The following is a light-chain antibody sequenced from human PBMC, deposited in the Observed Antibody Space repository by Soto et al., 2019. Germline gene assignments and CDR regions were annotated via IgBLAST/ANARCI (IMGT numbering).Light chain of an antibody. J-gene: IGLJ2*01. V-gene: IGLV4-69*01. CDR1: SGHSTYA. CDR2: INSDGSH. Sequence: QAVLTQSPSASASLGASVKLTCTLSSGHSTYAIAWHQQQPEKGPRYLMEINSDGSHNKGDGIPDRFSGSSSGTERYLTISSLQSEDEADYYCQTWDTHVLFGGGTKVTVL. CDR3: QTWDTHVL.